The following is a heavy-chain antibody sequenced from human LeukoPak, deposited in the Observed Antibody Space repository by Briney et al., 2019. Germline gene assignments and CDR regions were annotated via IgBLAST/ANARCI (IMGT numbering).Heavy chain of an antibody. CDR2: IYYSGRT. J-gene: IGHJ5*02. CDR1: GGSISNYY. Sequence: SQTLSLTCTVSGGSISNYYWTWIRQPPGKGLEWVGSIYYSGRTNSNPSLKSRVTISVDTSRSQFSLRLNSVTAADTAVYYCARQSSGGWFDPWGQGILVTVSS. CDR3: ARQSSGGWFDP. V-gene: IGHV4-59*08. D-gene: IGHD3-10*01.